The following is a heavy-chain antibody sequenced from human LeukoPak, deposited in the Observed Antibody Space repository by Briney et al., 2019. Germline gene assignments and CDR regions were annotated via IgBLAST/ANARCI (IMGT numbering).Heavy chain of an antibody. Sequence: ETLSLTCAVSADSFSSHYWTWIRQPPGKGLEWIGYISYIGSTNYNPSLKSRVTISIDTSKNQFSLKLSSVTAADTAVYYCARDLVTVTKGFDIWGQGTMVTVSS. V-gene: IGHV4-59*11. J-gene: IGHJ3*02. D-gene: IGHD4-17*01. CDR2: ISYIGST. CDR1: ADSFSSHY. CDR3: ARDLVTVTKGFDI.